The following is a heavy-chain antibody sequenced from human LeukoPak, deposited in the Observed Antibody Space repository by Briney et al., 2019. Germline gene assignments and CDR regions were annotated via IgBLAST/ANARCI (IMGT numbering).Heavy chain of an antibody. CDR3: SYLAGDSDFDY. J-gene: IGHJ4*02. Sequence: PGGALRHSRAFSRFPFSVYEFNWVRQAPGKGLEWVANISSSGRIKYYAGSVGGRFSISLDKAKKSLYLQMNGLRDEDTRLYFCSYLAGDSDFDYWGQGALVTVSP. D-gene: IGHD7-27*01. CDR1: RFPFSVYE. V-gene: IGHV3-48*03. CDR2: ISSSGRIK.